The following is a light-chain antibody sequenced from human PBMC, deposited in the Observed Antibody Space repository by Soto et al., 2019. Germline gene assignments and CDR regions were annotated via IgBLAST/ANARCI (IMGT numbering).Light chain of an antibody. CDR1: QSVSSN. CDR2: GSS. V-gene: IGKV3-15*01. CDR3: QQYNNWPQGYLVVFT. Sequence: EIVMTQSPATLSVSPGERATLSCRASQSVSSNLAWYQQKPGQAPRLLIYGSSTRATGIPARFSGSGSGTEFTLTISSLQSEDFAVYYCQQYNNWPQGYLVVFTFGPGTKVDIK. J-gene: IGKJ3*01.